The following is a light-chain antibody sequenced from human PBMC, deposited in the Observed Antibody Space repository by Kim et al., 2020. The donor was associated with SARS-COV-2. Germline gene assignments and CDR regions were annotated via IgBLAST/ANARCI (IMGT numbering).Light chain of an antibody. V-gene: IGKV1-33*01. CDR1: QDIATY. J-gene: IGKJ2*01. CDR3: QHYEDVPHT. CDR2: EAT. Sequence: GDRVTITCQASQDIATYLNWYQHRPGTAPKLLINEATSLETGIPSRLSGGGSGTDFTFTIKSLQPEDIATYYCQHYEDVPHTFCQGTKL.